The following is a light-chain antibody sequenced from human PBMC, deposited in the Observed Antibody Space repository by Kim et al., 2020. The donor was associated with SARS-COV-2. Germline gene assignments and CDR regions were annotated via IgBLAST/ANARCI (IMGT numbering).Light chain of an antibody. CDR2: EVN. V-gene: IGLV2-14*01. CDR3: SSYTSSSTLRV. J-gene: IGLJ2*01. CDR1: SSDNGGYKY. Sequence: QSALTQPASVSGSPGQSITISCTGTSSDNGGYKYVSWYQQYPGKAPKLMIYEVNNRPSWVSNRFSGSKSGNRASLTISGLQAEDEADYYCSSYTSSSTLRVFGGGTKLTVL.